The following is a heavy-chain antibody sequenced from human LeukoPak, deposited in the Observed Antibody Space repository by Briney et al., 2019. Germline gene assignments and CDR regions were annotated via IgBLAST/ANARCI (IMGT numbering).Heavy chain of an antibody. Sequence: ASVKVSCKASGYTFISYDINWVRQATGQGLEWLGWMNPNSGGAGYAQNFQGRVPLTRDTSISTAYMELTNLGSEDTAVYYCARNLARTGDFDYWGQGTLVTVSS. CDR2: MNPNSGGA. CDR1: GYTFISYD. CDR3: ARNLARTGDFDY. V-gene: IGHV1-8*01. J-gene: IGHJ4*02. D-gene: IGHD5-12*01.